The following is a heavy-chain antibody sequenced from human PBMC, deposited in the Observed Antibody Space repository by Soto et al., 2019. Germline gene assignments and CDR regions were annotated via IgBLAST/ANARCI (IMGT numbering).Heavy chain of an antibody. CDR1: GYTLTSYG. D-gene: IGHD3-16*01. V-gene: IGHV1-18*01. Sequence: ASVKVSCKASGYTLTSYGISWVRQAPGQGLEWMGWISAYNGNTNYAQKLQGRVTMTTDTSTSTAYMELRSLRSDDTAVYYCARVTNYDYVWGSYPTGLFDPWGQGTLVTVS. J-gene: IGHJ5*02. CDR3: ARVTNYDYVWGSYPTGLFDP. CDR2: ISAYNGNT.